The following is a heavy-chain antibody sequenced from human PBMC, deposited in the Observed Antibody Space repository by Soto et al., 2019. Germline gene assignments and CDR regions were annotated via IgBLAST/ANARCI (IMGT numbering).Heavy chain of an antibody. J-gene: IGHJ4*02. D-gene: IGHD3-22*01. CDR2: ISTSSTYI. CDR1: TFIFSTYW. Sequence: PGGSLRLSCAAPTFIFSTYWMTWVRQAPGKGLEWVSNISTSSTYIYSADSVQGRFTISRDNAKKPLYLHMNSLRAEDTALYYCARFMKDSTGYYIDYWGQGTQVTVSS. V-gene: IGHV3-21*05. CDR3: ARFMKDSTGYYIDY.